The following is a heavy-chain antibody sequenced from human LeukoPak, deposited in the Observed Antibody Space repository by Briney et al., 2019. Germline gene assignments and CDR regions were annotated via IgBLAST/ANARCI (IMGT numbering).Heavy chain of an antibody. CDR2: LYPDGSAT. J-gene: IGHJ4*02. Sequence: GESLKISCKASGYTFDNYWIGWVRQMPGRGLEWMGMLYPDGSATTYHPSFEGRVTISADKSVTTAYLEWNSLKASDTALYYCVRQGLQSGTYPAYWGPGTLVTVSS. D-gene: IGHD1-26*01. CDR3: VRQGLQSGTYPAY. V-gene: IGHV5-51*01. CDR1: GYTFDNYW.